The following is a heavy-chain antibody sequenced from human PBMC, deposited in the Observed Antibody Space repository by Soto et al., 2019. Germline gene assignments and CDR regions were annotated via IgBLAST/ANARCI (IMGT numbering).Heavy chain of an antibody. D-gene: IGHD3-10*01. CDR2: ASPDGTST. Sequence: GGSLRLSCAASGFTFSRYWMHWVRQPPGKGLEWVSRASPDGTSTSYADSVKGRFTISRDNAKNTLFMQMNSLRAEDTAVYYCTRHGSGDYFLFDPWGQGTLVTVSS. J-gene: IGHJ5*02. CDR1: GFTFSRYW. CDR3: TRHGSGDYFLFDP. V-gene: IGHV3-74*01.